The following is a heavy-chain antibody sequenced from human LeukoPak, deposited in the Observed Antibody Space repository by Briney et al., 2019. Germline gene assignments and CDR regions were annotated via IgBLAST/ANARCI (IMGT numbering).Heavy chain of an antibody. J-gene: IGHJ6*02. CDR3: ARVALEWFGERPGYYYYGMDV. V-gene: IGHV3-30*02. CDR1: GFTFSSYG. Sequence: GGSLRLSCAASGFTFSSYGMHWVRQAPGKGLEWVAFIRYDGSNKYYADSVKGRFTISRDNSKNTLYLQMNSLRAEDTAVYYCARVALEWFGERPGYYYYGMDVWGQGTTVTVSS. CDR2: IRYDGSNK. D-gene: IGHD3-10*01.